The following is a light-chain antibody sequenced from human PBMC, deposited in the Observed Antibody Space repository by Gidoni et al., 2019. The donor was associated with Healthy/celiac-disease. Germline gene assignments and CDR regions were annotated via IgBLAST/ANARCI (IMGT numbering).Light chain of an antibody. CDR1: QSISSY. J-gene: IGKJ1*01. V-gene: IGKV1-39*01. CDR2: AAS. Sequence: DIQMTQPPSSLPASVGDRATTTCRASQSISSYSNWYQQKPGKAPNLLIYAASSSQSGVPSRSSGSSSGTDFTLTISRLQPEDFATYYCQRYYSTLWTFGQGTKVEIK. CDR3: QRYYSTLWT.